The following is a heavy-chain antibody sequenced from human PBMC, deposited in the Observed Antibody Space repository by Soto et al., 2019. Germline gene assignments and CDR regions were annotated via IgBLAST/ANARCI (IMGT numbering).Heavy chain of an antibody. CDR3: ARPIREDDYVWGSYRYYCYLDY. Sequence: PGESLKISCKGSGYIFTSYWIGCVRQMPGNGLEWMGIIYPCDSDTRYSPSFQGQVTISADKYISTAYLQWGSLKASDTAMYYCARPIREDDYVWGSYRYYCYLDYWRKGNLVTVSS. CDR1: GYIFTSYW. J-gene: IGHJ4*02. D-gene: IGHD3-16*01. CDR2: IYPCDSDT. V-gene: IGHV5-51*01.